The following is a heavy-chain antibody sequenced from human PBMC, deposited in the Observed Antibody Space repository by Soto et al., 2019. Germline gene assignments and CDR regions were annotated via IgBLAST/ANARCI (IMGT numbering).Heavy chain of an antibody. J-gene: IGHJ6*02. D-gene: IGHD2-15*01. V-gene: IGHV1-69*13. CDR2: IIPIFGTA. CDR3: ARGSRTPHVVEFYYYGMDV. Sequence: GASVKVSCKASGGTFSSYAISWVRQAPGQGLEWMGGIIPIFGTANYAQKFQGRVTITADESTSTAYMELSSLRSEDTAVYYCARGSRTPHVVEFYYYGMDVWGQGTTVTVSS. CDR1: GGTFSSYA.